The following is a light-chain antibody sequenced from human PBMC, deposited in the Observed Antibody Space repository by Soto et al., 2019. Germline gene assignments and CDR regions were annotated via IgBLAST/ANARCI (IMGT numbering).Light chain of an antibody. Sequence: QSALTQPASVSGSPVQSITISCTGTSSDVGGYNYVSWYQQHPGKAPKLMIYEVSNRPSGVSNRFSGSKSGNTASLTISGLQAEDEDDYYVSSYTSSSPLLVFGTGTKVTVL. CDR1: SSDVGGYNY. V-gene: IGLV2-14*01. CDR2: EVS. J-gene: IGLJ1*01. CDR3: SSYTSSSPLLV.